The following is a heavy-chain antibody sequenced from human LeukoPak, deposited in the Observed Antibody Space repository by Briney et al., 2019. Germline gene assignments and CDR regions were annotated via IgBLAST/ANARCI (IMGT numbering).Heavy chain of an antibody. D-gene: IGHD3-22*01. CDR1: GFTFTSYS. CDR2: ISGSGGST. Sequence: GGSLRLSCAASGFTFTSYSMNWVRQAPGKGLEWVSAISGSGGSTYYADSVKGRFTISRDNSKNTLYLQMNSLRAEDTAVYYCAKDPSSSSGPHPWGQGTLVTVSS. CDR3: AKDPSSSSGPHP. J-gene: IGHJ5*02. V-gene: IGHV3-23*01.